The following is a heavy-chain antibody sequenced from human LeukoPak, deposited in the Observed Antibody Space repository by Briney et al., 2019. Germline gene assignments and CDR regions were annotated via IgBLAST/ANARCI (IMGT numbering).Heavy chain of an antibody. CDR2: IYPGDSDT. CDR1: GYSFPTFW. CDR3: ARQEGATRDY. V-gene: IGHV5-51*01. D-gene: IGHD1-26*01. Sequence: GESLKISCKGSGYSFPTFWIGWVRQKPGKGLEWMGIIYPGDSDTRYSPSFQGQVTISADKSISTAYLQWSSLKASDTAMYYCARQEGATRDYWGQGTLVTVSS. J-gene: IGHJ4*02.